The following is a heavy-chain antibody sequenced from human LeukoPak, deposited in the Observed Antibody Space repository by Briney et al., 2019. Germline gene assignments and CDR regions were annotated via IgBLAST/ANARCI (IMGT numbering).Heavy chain of an antibody. Sequence: SETLSLTCTVSGYSISNGYYWGWIRQPPGKGLEWIGTIYHGGSTYYNPSLKGRVTMSEDTSKNQFSLNLSSVTAADTAVYYCARGSGYSNSWSNFDYWGQGTLVTVSS. D-gene: IGHD6-13*01. CDR3: ARGSGYSNSWSNFDY. V-gene: IGHV4-38-2*02. CDR1: GYSISNGYY. CDR2: IYHGGST. J-gene: IGHJ4*02.